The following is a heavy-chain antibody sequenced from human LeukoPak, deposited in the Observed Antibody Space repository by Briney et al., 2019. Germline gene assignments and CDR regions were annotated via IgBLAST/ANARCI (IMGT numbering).Heavy chain of an antibody. D-gene: IGHD2-2*01. CDR1: GGSISSGSYY. CDR3: AREPADPRDKRFDP. Sequence: SETLSLTCTVSGGSISSGSYYWSWIRQPAGKGLEWIGRIYTSGSTNYNPSLKSRVTISVDTSKNQFSLQLSSVTAADTAVYYCAREPADPRDKRFDPWGQGTLVTVSS. V-gene: IGHV4-61*02. CDR2: IYTSGST. J-gene: IGHJ5*02.